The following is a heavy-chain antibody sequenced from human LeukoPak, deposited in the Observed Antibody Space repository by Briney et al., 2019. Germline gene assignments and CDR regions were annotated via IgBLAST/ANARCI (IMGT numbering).Heavy chain of an antibody. J-gene: IGHJ6*02. V-gene: IGHV3-11*01. CDR3: ARGRESYYYYGMDV. Sequence: PGGSRRLSCAASGFTFSDYYMSWIRQAPGKGLELVSYISSSGSTIYYADSVKGRFTISRDNAKNSLYLQMNSLRAEDTAVYYCARGRESYYYYGMDVWGQGTTVTVSS. CDR2: ISSSGSTI. D-gene: IGHD1-26*01. CDR1: GFTFSDYY.